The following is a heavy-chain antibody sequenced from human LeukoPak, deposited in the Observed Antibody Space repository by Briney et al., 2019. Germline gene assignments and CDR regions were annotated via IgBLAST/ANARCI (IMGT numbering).Heavy chain of an antibody. CDR2: ISKSSDSI. D-gene: IGHD6-19*01. Sequence: GGSLRLSCSASGFTFSAHSMNWVRQAPGKGLEWVSYISKSSDSIYYADSVKDRFTISRDNAKNSLYLQMNSLRAEDTAVYYCAREGSYSSGWYYAFDIWGQGTMVTVSS. V-gene: IGHV3-48*04. J-gene: IGHJ3*02. CDR3: AREGSYSSGWYYAFDI. CDR1: GFTFSAHS.